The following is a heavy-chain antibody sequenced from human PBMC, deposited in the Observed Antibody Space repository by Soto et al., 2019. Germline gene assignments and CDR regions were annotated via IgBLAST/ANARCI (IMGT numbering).Heavy chain of an antibody. Sequence: SETLSLTCAVYGGSFSGYYWSWIRQPPGKGLEWIGEINHSGSTDYNPSLKSRVTISVDTSKNQFSLKLSSVTAADTAVYYCARGDNKLPTVLLGFGELANPYGMDVWGKGTTVTVSS. CDR3: ARGDNKLPTVLLGFGELANPYGMDV. V-gene: IGHV4-34*01. CDR1: GGSFSGYY. J-gene: IGHJ6*04. CDR2: INHSGST. D-gene: IGHD3-10*01.